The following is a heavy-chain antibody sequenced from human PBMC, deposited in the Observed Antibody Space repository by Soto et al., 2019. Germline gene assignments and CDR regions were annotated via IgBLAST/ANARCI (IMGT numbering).Heavy chain of an antibody. CDR2: IFSNDEK. Sequence: GSGPTLVNPTETLTLTCTVSGFSLSNARMGVSWIRQPPGKALEWLAHIFSNDEKSYSTSLKSRLTISKDTSKSQVVLTMTNMDPVDTATYYCARMGHYDFWSGYYFDYWGQGTLVTVSS. V-gene: IGHV2-26*01. D-gene: IGHD3-3*01. CDR1: GFSLSNARMG. CDR3: ARMGHYDFWSGYYFDY. J-gene: IGHJ4*02.